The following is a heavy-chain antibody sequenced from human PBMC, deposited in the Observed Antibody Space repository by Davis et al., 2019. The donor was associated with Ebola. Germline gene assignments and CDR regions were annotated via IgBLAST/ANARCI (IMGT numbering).Heavy chain of an antibody. D-gene: IGHD3-10*01. CDR1: GYTFTSYA. CDR3: ARDRSGGSGRGSDY. Sequence: ASVKVSCKASGYTFTSYAMHWVRQAPGQRLEWMGWINAGNGNTKYSQKFQGRVTITADKSTSTAYMELSSLRSEDTAVYYCARDRSGGSGRGSDYWGQGTLVTVSS. J-gene: IGHJ4*02. CDR2: INAGNGNT. V-gene: IGHV1-3*01.